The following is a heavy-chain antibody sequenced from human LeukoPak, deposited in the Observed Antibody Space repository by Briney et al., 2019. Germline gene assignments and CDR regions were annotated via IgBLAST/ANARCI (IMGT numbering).Heavy chain of an antibody. CDR3: ARGVSKYFQH. CDR2: ISSSSSYI. D-gene: IGHD2/OR15-2a*01. V-gene: IGHV3-21*01. Sequence: PGGSLRLPCASCGFTFSSYSMNWVRQAPGKGLEWVSSISSSSSYIYYADSVKGRFTISRDNAKNSLYLQMNSLRAEDTAVYYCARGVSKYFQHWGQGTLVTVSS. CDR1: GFTFSSYS. J-gene: IGHJ1*01.